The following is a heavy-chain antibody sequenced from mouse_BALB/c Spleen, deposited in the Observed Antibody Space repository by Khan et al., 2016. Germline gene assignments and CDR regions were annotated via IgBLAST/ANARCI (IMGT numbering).Heavy chain of an antibody. CDR1: GDSITSGY. Sequence: EVQLQESGPSLVKPSQTLSLTCSVTGDSITSGYWNWIRKFPGNKLEYMGYISYSGSTYYNPSLKSRISITRDTSKNQYYLQLNSVTTEDTATYXCARCAGYCRHFDVWGAGTTVTVSS. J-gene: IGHJ1*01. CDR2: ISYSGST. V-gene: IGHV3-8*02. CDR3: ARCAGYCRHFDV. D-gene: IGHD2-3*01.